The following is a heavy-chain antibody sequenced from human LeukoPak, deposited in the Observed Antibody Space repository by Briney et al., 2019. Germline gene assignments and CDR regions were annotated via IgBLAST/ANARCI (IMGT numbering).Heavy chain of an antibody. CDR2: ISAYNGNT. J-gene: IGHJ4*02. Sequence: ASVKVSCKASGYTFTSYGISWVRQAPGQGLEWMGWISAYNGNTNYAQKLQGRVTTTTDTSTSTAYMELRSLRSDDTAVYYCARDLRPYGDLYYFDYWGQGTLVTVSS. CDR1: GYTFTSYG. CDR3: ARDLRPYGDLYYFDY. D-gene: IGHD4-17*01. V-gene: IGHV1-18*01.